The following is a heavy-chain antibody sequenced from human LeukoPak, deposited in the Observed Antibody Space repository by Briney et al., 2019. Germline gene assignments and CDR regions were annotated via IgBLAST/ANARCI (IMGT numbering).Heavy chain of an antibody. CDR3: ARDGYYGSGSSNDY. V-gene: IGHV1-69*04. CDR1: GGTFSSYA. Sequence: ASVKASCKASGGTFSSYAISWVRQAPGQGLEWMGRIIPILGIANYAQKFQGRVTITADKSTSTAYMELSSLRSEDTAVYYCARDGYYGSGSSNDYWGQGTLVTVSS. CDR2: IIPILGIA. D-gene: IGHD3-10*01. J-gene: IGHJ4*02.